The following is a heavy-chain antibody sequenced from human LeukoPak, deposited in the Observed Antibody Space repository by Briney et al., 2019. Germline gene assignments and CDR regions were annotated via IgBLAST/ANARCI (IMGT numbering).Heavy chain of an antibody. CDR3: AGYGTYYYDSSGISPFDY. Sequence: GGSLRLSCAASGFTFSSYAMSWVRQAPGKGLEWVSAISGSGGSTYYADSVKGRFTISRDNSKNTLYLQMNSLRAEDTAVYYCAGYGTYYYDSSGISPFDYWGQGTLVTVSS. CDR1: GFTFSSYA. CDR2: ISGSGGST. D-gene: IGHD3-22*01. V-gene: IGHV3-23*01. J-gene: IGHJ4*02.